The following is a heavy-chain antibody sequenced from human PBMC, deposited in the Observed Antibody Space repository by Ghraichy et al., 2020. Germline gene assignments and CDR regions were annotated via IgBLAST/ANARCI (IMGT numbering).Heavy chain of an antibody. CDR1: GGSISSYY. CDR2: IYYSGST. Sequence: SETLSLTCTVSGGSISSYYWSWIRQPPGKGLEWIGYIYYSGSTNYNPSLKSRVTISVDPSKNQFSLKLSSVTAADTAVYYCAREYRTYYYGSGSYYYVFDPWGQGTLVTVSS. J-gene: IGHJ5*02. V-gene: IGHV4-59*01. D-gene: IGHD3-10*01. CDR3: AREYRTYYYGSGSYYYVFDP.